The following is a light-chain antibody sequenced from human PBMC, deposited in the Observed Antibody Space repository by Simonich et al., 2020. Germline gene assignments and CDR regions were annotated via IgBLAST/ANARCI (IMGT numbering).Light chain of an antibody. J-gene: IGLJ3*02. CDR1: SSDVGGYNY. V-gene: IGLV2-14*01. CDR3: SSYTSSSPWV. CDR2: DVS. Sequence: QSALTQPASVSGSPGQSIPISCNGTSSDVGGYNYVSLYQQHPGKAPKLMIYDVSKRPSGVSNRFSGSKSGNTASLTISGLQAEDEADYYCSSYTSSSPWVFGGGTKLTVL.